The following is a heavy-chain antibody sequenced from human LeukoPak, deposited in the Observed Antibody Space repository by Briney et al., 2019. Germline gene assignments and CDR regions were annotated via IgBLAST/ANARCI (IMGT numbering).Heavy chain of an antibody. Sequence: GGSLRLSCAASGFTFSSYWMSWVRQAPGKGLEWVANIKQDGSEKYYVDSVKGRFTISRDNAKNSLYLQMNSLRAEDTAVYYCASRHTEDWGIIAAAGRDYWGQGTLVTVSS. V-gene: IGHV3-7*01. J-gene: IGHJ4*02. D-gene: IGHD6-13*01. CDR3: ASRHTEDWGIIAAAGRDY. CDR2: IKQDGSEK. CDR1: GFTFSSYW.